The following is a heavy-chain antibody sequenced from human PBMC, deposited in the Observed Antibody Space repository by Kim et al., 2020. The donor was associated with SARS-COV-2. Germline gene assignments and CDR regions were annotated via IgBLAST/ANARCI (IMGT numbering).Heavy chain of an antibody. D-gene: IGHD6-19*01. V-gene: IGHV3-23*01. CDR2: ISGSGGST. CDR3: AKELGVQWLSSGNAFDI. Sequence: GGSLRLSCAASGFTFSSYAMSWVRQAPGKGLEWVSAISGSGGSTYYADSVKGRFTISRDNSKNTLYLQMNSLRAEDTAVYYCAKELGVQWLSSGNAFDIWGQGTMVTVSS. CDR1: GFTFSSYA. J-gene: IGHJ3*02.